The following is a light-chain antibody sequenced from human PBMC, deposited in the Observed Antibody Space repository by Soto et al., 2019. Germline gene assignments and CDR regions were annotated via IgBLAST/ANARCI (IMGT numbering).Light chain of an antibody. CDR2: AAT. Sequence: IQLTQSPPSLSASVGDGVTITCRASQGVSSSLAWYHQQPGKAPKLLIYAATTLQSGVPSRFSGSGSGTDFTLTINSLQPEDFATYYCQQLHSYPFTFGQGTRLEMK. CDR1: QGVSSS. V-gene: IGKV1-9*01. CDR3: QQLHSYPFT. J-gene: IGKJ5*01.